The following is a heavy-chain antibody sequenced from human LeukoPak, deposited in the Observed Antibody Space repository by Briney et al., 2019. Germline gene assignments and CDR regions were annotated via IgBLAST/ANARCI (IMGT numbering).Heavy chain of an antibody. J-gene: IGHJ4*02. CDR3: ARDQEGFDY. CDR1: GYTFTSNY. V-gene: IGHV1-46*01. CDR2: IYPRDGST. Sequence: ASVKVSCKASGYTFTSNYIHWMRQAPGQGLEWMGMIYPRDGSTSYAQKFQGRVTVTRDTSTSTVHMELSGLRSEDTAVYYCARDQEGFDYWGQGTLVTVSS.